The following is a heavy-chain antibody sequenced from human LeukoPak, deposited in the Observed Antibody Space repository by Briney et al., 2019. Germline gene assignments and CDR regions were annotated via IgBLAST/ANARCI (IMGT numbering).Heavy chain of an antibody. Sequence: GGSLRLSCASSGFTFSRYGMAWVRYAPGKWLEWVSGIGGTDEGSYYADSVKGRFIISRDNSKNTLYLQMNSLTDEDSATYYCARDSKYCGGDCYWYFDLWGRGTQVTVSS. CDR3: ARDSKYCGGDCYWYFDL. CDR1: GFTFSRYG. CDR2: IGGTDEGS. J-gene: IGHJ2*01. D-gene: IGHD2-21*02. V-gene: IGHV3-23*01.